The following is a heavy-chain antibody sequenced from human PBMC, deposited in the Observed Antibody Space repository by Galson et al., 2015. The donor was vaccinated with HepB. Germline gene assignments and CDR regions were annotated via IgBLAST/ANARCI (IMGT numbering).Heavy chain of an antibody. CDR3: ARHRIGGATQSPFDY. CDR1: GYSFTCYW. CDR2: IDPSDSYT. D-gene: IGHD1-26*01. Sequence: QSGAEVKKPGESLRISCKGSGYSFTCYWISWVRQMPGKGLEWMGRIDPSDSYTNYSPSFQGQVTISADKSISTAYLQWSSLKASDSAIYYCARHRIGGATQSPFDYWGQGTLVTVSS. V-gene: IGHV5-10-1*04. J-gene: IGHJ4*02.